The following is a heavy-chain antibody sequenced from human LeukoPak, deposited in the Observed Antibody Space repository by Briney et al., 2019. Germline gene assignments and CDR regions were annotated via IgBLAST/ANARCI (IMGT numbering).Heavy chain of an antibody. CDR2: IWYDGSNK. J-gene: IGHJ4*02. V-gene: IGHV3-33*06. CDR3: AKDFTYYGSGSYYDYYFDY. Sequence: GGSLRLSCAASGLTFSSYGMHWFRQAPGKGLEWVAVIWYDGSNKYYADSVKGRFTISRDNSKNTLYLQMNSLRAEDTAVYYCAKDFTYYGSGSYYDYYFDYWGQGTLVTVSS. D-gene: IGHD3-10*01. CDR1: GLTFSSYG.